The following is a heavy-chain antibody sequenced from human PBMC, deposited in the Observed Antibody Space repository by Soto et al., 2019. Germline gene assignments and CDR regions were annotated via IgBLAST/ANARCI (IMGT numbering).Heavy chain of an antibody. V-gene: IGHV3-30-3*01. D-gene: IGHD3-10*01. CDR2: ISYDGSNK. CDR1: GFTFSSYA. J-gene: IGHJ4*02. CDR3: ARGLGSGSYSDGFDY. Sequence: GGSLRLSCAASGFTFSSYAMHWVRQAPGKGLEWVAVISYDGSNKYYADSVKGRFTISRDNSKNTLYLQMNSLRAEDTAVYYCARGLGSGSYSDGFDYWGQGT.